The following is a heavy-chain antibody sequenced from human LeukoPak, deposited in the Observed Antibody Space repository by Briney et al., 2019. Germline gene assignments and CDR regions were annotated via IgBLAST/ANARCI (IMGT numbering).Heavy chain of an antibody. CDR3: ARVASTGPFDY. V-gene: IGHV4-39*07. Sequence: PSETLSLTCTVSGGPISSSNDYWGWVRQPPGKGLEWIGSVYYSGTTYYSPSLKSRVTMSVDTSKNQFSLKLRSVTAADTAVYYCARVASTGPFDYWGQGTLVTVSS. D-gene: IGHD2-8*02. J-gene: IGHJ4*02. CDR1: GGPISSSNDY. CDR2: VYYSGTT.